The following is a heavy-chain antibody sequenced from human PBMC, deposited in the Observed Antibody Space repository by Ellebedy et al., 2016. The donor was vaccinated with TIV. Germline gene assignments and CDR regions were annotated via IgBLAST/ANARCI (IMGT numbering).Heavy chain of an antibody. CDR2: IKSKIDGGTT. J-gene: IGHJ5*02. CDR1: GITFTNAW. V-gene: IGHV3-15*01. Sequence: GESLKISXVASGITFTNAWMNWVRQAPGKGLEWVGLIKSKIDGGTTAYAAPVKGRFTISRDDSQHTLYLQMNSLKTEDTAVYYCTTDLYFSAFWGWFNPWGQGTLVTVSS. D-gene: IGHD3-16*01. CDR3: TTDLYFSAFWGWFNP.